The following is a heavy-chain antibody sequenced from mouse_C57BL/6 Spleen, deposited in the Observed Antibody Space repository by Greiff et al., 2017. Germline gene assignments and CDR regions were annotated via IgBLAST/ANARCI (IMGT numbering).Heavy chain of an antibody. V-gene: IGHV5-2*01. CDR3: ARRSPDYYGSSYWYFDV. Sequence: EVHLLESGGGLVQPGESLKLSCESNEYEFPSHDMSWVRKTPEKRLELVAAINSDGGSTYYPDTMERRFIISRDNTKKTLYLQMSSLRSEDTALYYCARRSPDYYGSSYWYFDVWGTGTTVTVSS. D-gene: IGHD1-1*01. CDR2: INSDGGST. CDR1: EYEFPSHD. J-gene: IGHJ1*03.